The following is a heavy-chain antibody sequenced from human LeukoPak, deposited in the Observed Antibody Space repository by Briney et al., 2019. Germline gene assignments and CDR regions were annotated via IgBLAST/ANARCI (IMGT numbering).Heavy chain of an antibody. V-gene: IGHV3-21*01. Sequence: GGSLRLSCAASGFTLSSYSMNWVRQAPGKGLEWVSSISSSSTYIYYADLVKGRFTISRDNAKNSLYLQMNSLSAEDTAAYYCGHCTTTSCYAGGHWGQGTLVTVSS. CDR1: GFTLSSYS. D-gene: IGHD2-2*01. J-gene: IGHJ4*02. CDR3: GHCTTTSCYAGGH. CDR2: ISSSSTYI.